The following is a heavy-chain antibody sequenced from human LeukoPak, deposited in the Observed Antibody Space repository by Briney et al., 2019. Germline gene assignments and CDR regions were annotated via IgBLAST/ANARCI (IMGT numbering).Heavy chain of an antibody. CDR1: GFTFSSYS. D-gene: IGHD6-13*01. J-gene: IGHJ5*02. CDR2: ISSSSSYI. Sequence: GGSLRLSCAASGFTFSSYSMKWVRQAPGKGLESVSSISSSSSYIYYADSVKGRFTISRDNAKNSLYLQMNSLRAEDTAVYYCARRPGIAAPGGWFDPWGQGTLVTVSS. V-gene: IGHV3-21*01. CDR3: ARRPGIAAPGGWFDP.